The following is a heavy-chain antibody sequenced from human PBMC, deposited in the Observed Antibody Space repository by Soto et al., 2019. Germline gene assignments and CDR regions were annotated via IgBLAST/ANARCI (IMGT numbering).Heavy chain of an antibody. Sequence: QVQLVESGGGVVQPGRSLRLSCAASGFTFNSYGMHWVRQAPGKGLEWVAVISYDGSNKYHADSVKGRFTISRDNSKNTLYLQMNSLRAEDTAVYYCAKEPCSRTTCYAGENGMDVWGQGPTVTVSS. CDR2: ISYDGSNK. J-gene: IGHJ6*02. CDR1: GFTFNSYG. D-gene: IGHD2-2*01. CDR3: AKEPCSRTTCYAGENGMDV. V-gene: IGHV3-30*18.